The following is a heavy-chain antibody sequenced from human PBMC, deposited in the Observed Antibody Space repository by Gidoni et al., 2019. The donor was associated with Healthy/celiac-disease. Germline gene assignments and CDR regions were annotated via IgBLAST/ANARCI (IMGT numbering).Heavy chain of an antibody. CDR3: ARVDPNYYHYYGMDV. V-gene: IGHV4-31*03. J-gene: IGHJ6*02. CDR1: GGSISSGGYR. CDR2: IYYSGGT. Sequence: QVQLQESGPGLVKPSQTLSLTCTVSGGSISSGGYRWSWIRQHPGKGLEWIGSIYYSGGTYYKPSLKSRVTISVDTSKNQFSLKLSSVTAADTAVYYCARVDPNYYHYYGMDVWGQGTTVTVSS.